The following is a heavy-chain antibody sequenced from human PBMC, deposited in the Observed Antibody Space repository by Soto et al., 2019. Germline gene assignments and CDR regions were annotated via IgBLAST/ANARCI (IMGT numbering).Heavy chain of an antibody. CDR3: ARHDGITVAGNRRYYFDS. D-gene: IGHD6-19*01. V-gene: IGHV4-39*01. CDR2: ISFSGST. CDR1: GGSISSGPYS. J-gene: IGHJ4*02. Sequence: SETLSLTCTVSGGSISSGPYSWGWIRQPPGKGLEWIGSISFSGSTYYNPSLKSRVTISVDTSKNQFSLKLSSVTAADTVVYYCARHDGITVAGNRRYYFDSWGQGTLVTVSS.